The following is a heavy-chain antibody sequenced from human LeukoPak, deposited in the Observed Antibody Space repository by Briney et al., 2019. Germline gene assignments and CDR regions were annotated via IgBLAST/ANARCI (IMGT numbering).Heavy chain of an antibody. CDR1: GGSISSYY. J-gene: IGHJ4*02. Sequence: SETLSLTCTVSGGSISSYYWSWVRQSPGKGLEWIGYVFHSGYSNYNPSLKSRVTISVDTSKNQFSLRLRSVTAADTAVYYCARGVGRGSLLYYYFDDWGQGTLVTVSS. CDR2: VFHSGYS. CDR3: ARGVGRGSLLYYYFDD. D-gene: IGHD2-2*02. V-gene: IGHV4-59*01.